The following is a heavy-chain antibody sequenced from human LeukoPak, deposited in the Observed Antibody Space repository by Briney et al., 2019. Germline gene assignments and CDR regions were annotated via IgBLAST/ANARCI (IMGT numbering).Heavy chain of an antibody. CDR3: AKDRLRSVDYFDY. CDR1: GFTFSSYA. D-gene: IGHD4-17*01. CDR2: ISGSGGST. V-gene: IGHV3-23*01. Sequence: GGSLRLSCAASGFTFSSYAMSWVRQAPGKGLEWVSAISGSGGSTYYADSVKGRFTISRDNSKNTLYLQMNSLRAEDTAVYYRAKDRLRSVDYFDYWGQGTLVTVSS. J-gene: IGHJ4*02.